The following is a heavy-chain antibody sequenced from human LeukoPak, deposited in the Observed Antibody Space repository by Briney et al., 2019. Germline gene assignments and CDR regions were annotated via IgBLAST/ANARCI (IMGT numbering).Heavy chain of an antibody. Sequence: PGGSLRLSCAASGFTLSSYATSWVREAPGRGLEGVSSIRYCGDSTYSADSVKGRFTIFRDTSKNTLYLQMISLKTEDTAVYYCTRSPTNSSGYWVNYWGQGTLVTVSS. J-gene: IGHJ4*02. V-gene: IGHV3-23*01. CDR3: TRSPTNSSGYWVNY. CDR2: IRYCGDST. CDR1: GFTLSSYA. D-gene: IGHD3-22*01.